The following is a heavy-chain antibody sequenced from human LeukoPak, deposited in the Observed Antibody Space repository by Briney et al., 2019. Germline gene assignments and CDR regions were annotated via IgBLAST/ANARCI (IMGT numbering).Heavy chain of an antibody. V-gene: IGHV3-48*04. CDR2: ISSSSSTI. Sequence: GGSLRLSCAASGFTFSSYSMNWVRQAPGKGLEWVSYISSSSSTIYYADSVKGRFTISRDNAKHSLYLQMNSLRAEDTAVYYCARDYSSGYYYFDYWGQGTLVTVSS. J-gene: IGHJ4*02. CDR1: GFTFSSYS. D-gene: IGHD3-22*01. CDR3: ARDYSSGYYYFDY.